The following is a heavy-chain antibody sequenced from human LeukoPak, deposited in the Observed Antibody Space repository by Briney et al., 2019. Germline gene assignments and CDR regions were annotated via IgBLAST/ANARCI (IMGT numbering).Heavy chain of an antibody. Sequence: GGSLRLSCVVSGSRFSDYYMSWIRQTPGKGLEFISYISGSGDAIYYTDSVKGRFTISRDNAKNSLYLQLDSLSAEDTAVYYCASLYDSTGFCFDYWGQGALVTVSS. D-gene: IGHD3-22*01. V-gene: IGHV3-11*01. CDR1: GSRFSDYY. J-gene: IGHJ4*02. CDR2: ISGSGDAI. CDR3: ASLYDSTGFCFDY.